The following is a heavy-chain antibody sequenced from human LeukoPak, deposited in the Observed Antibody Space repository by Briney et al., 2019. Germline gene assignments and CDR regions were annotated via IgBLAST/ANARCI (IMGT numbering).Heavy chain of an antibody. CDR1: GFTFSSYG. CDR3: ARGGARLLWFGEPFDY. V-gene: IGHV3-30*02. Sequence: GGSLRLSCAASGFTFSSYGMHWVRQAPGKGLEWVAFIRYDGSNKYYADSVKGRFTISRDNSKNTLYLQMNSLRAEDTVVYYCARGGARLLWFGEPFDYWGQGTLVTVSS. J-gene: IGHJ4*02. D-gene: IGHD3-10*01. CDR2: IRYDGSNK.